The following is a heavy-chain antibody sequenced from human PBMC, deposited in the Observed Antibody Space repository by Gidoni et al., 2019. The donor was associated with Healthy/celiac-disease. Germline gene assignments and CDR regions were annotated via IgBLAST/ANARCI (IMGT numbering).Heavy chain of an antibody. CDR3: ARTGRGIAALWPFDP. CDR1: GFSLSTARMG. CDR2: IFSNDEK. D-gene: IGHD6-13*01. Sequence: QVTLKESGPVLVKPTETLTLTCTVSGFSLSTARMGVSWIRQPPGKALEWLAHIFSNDEKSYSTSLKSRLTISKDTSKSQVVLTMTNMDPVDTATYYRARTGRGIAALWPFDPWGQGTLVTVSS. J-gene: IGHJ5*02. V-gene: IGHV2-26*01.